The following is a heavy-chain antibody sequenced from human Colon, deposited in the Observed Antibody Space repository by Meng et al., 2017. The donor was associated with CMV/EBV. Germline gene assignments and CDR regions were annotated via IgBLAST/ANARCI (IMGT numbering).Heavy chain of an antibody. D-gene: IGHD3-3*01. Sequence: SGPTLVKPTETLTLTCTVSGFSLSNARMGVSWIRQPPGKALEWLAHIFSNDEKSYSTSLKSRLTISKDTSKSQVVLTMTNMDPVDTATYYCARTLSDYYDFWSGYRKSGGGLVDYWGQGTLVTVSS. V-gene: IGHV2-26*01. CDR1: GFSLSNARMG. CDR2: IFSNDEK. J-gene: IGHJ4*02. CDR3: ARTLSDYYDFWSGYRKSGGGLVDY.